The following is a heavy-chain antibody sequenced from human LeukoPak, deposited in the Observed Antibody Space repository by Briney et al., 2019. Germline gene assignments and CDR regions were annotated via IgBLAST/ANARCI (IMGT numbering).Heavy chain of an antibody. CDR1: GFTFGDYA. J-gene: IGHJ3*02. CDR3: TRDRGYSSGWYTDAFDI. CDR2: IRSKAYGGTT. Sequence: GGSLRLSCTASGFTFGDYAMSSVRQAPGKGLEWVGFIRSKAYGGTTEYAASVKGRFTISRDDSKSIAYLQMNSLKTEDTAVYYCTRDRGYSSGWYTDAFDIWGQGTMVTVSS. D-gene: IGHD6-19*01. V-gene: IGHV3-49*04.